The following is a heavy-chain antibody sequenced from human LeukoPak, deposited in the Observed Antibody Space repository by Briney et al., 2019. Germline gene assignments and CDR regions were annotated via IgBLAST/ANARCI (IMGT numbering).Heavy chain of an antibody. J-gene: IGHJ4*02. Sequence: AGGSLRLSCAASGFTFSSIAMSWVRQAPDKGLEWVSTISGSGGGTYYADSVKGRFTISRDDSKNTLYLQMNSLRADDTAVYYCAKDLGRYRNNFFDYWGQGNLVTASS. D-gene: IGHD1-26*01. V-gene: IGHV3-23*01. CDR3: AKDLGRYRNNFFDY. CDR2: ISGSGGGT. CDR1: GFTFSSIA.